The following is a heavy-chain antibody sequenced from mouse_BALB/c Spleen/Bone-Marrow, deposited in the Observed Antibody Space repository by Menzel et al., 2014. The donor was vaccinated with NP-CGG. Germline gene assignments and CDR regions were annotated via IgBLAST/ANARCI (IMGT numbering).Heavy chain of an antibody. CDR2: ISSGGSYT. CDR1: GFTFSSYA. J-gene: IGHJ4*01. Sequence: DVKLVESGGGLVKPGGSLKLSCAASGFTFSSYAMSWVRQTPEKRLEWVATISSGGSYTYYPDSVKGRFTISRDNAKNTLYLQMSSLRSEDTAMYYCARQRDGSHAMDYWGQGTSVTVSS. D-gene: IGHD2-3*01. CDR3: ARQRDGSHAMDY. V-gene: IGHV5-9-3*01.